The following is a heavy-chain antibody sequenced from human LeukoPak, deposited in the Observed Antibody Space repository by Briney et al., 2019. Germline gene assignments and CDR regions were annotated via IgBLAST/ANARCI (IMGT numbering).Heavy chain of an antibody. Sequence: PSETLSLTCTVSGGSVITADSYWSWIRQPPGKGLEWIAYIHYSGTTNYNPSHKSRITISIDMSKNQFSLKLNSVTAADTAVYYCARGQLVRAGWFDPWGQGTLVTVSS. CDR2: IHYSGTT. CDR1: GGSVITADSY. CDR3: ARGQLVRAGWFDP. V-gene: IGHV4-61*08. D-gene: IGHD6-6*01. J-gene: IGHJ5*02.